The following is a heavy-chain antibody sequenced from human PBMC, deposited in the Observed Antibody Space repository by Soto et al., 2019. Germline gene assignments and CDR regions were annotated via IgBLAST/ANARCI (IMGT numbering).Heavy chain of an antibody. CDR3: AGVSGYDYADAFDI. CDR1: GYTFTGYY. V-gene: IGHV1-69*04. Sequence: GASVKVSCKASGYTFTGYYMHWVRQAPGQGLEWMGRIIPILGIANYAQKFQGRVTITADKSTSTAYMELSSLRSEDTAVYYCAGVSGYDYADAFDIWGQGTMDT. J-gene: IGHJ3*02. CDR2: IIPILGIA. D-gene: IGHD5-12*01.